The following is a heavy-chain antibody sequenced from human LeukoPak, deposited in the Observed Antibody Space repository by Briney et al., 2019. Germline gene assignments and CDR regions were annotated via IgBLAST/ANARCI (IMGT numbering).Heavy chain of an antibody. CDR2: IKQDGSEK. V-gene: IGHV3-7*01. J-gene: IGHJ4*02. CDR3: AREGDYYDSSGYQLFFDY. D-gene: IGHD3-22*01. Sequence: GGSLRLSCAASGFTFSSYWMSWVRQAPGKGLEWVANIKQDGSEKYYVDSVKGRFTISRDNTKNSLYLQMNSLRAEDTAVYYCAREGDYYDSSGYQLFFDYWGQGTLVTVSS. CDR1: GFTFSSYW.